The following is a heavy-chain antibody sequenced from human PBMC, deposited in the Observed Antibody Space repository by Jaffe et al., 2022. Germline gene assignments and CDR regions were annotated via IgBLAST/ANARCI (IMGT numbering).Heavy chain of an antibody. CDR2: IYTSGST. D-gene: IGHD3-10*01. CDR1: GGSISSGSYY. Sequence: QVQLQESGPGLVKPSQTLSLTCTVSGGSISSGSYYWSWIRQPAGKGLEWIGRIYTSGSTNYNPSLKSRVTISVDTSKNQFSLKLSSVTAADTAVYYCAREFRGDGYRSSHFDYWGQGTLVTVSS. V-gene: IGHV4-61*02. CDR3: AREFRGDGYRSSHFDY. J-gene: IGHJ4*02.